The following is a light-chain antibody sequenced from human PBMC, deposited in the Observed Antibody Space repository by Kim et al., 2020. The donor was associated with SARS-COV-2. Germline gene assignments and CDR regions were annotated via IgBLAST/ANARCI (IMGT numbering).Light chain of an antibody. V-gene: IGKV1-39*01. J-gene: IGKJ1*01. CDR1: QSISTY. CDR3: QQSYSTPWT. CDR2: GAS. Sequence: DIQMTQSPSSLFASVGDRVTITCRASQSISTYLNWYQQKPGKPPNLLIYGASNLQSGVPSRFSGSRSGTDFTLTLSSLQPEDFATYYCQQSYSTPWTFGQGTKVDIK.